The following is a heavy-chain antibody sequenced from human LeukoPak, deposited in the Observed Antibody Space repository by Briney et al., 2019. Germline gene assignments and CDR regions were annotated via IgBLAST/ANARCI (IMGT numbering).Heavy chain of an antibody. D-gene: IGHD4-17*01. CDR3: ARDLGDYGYYYGMDV. J-gene: IGHJ6*02. CDR1: GFTFSSYP. V-gene: IGHV3-23*01. Sequence: GGSLRLSCAASGFTFSSYPMSWVRQAPGKGLEWVSAISDSDGSTYYADSVKGRFTISRDNSKNTLYLQMNSLRSEDTAVYYCARDLGDYGYYYGMDVWGQGTTVTVSS. CDR2: ISDSDGST.